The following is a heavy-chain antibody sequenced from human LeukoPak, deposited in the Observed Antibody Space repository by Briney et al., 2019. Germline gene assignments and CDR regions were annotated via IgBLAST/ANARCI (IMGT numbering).Heavy chain of an antibody. Sequence: GGSLRLSCTGSGFIFSNYGIHWVRQAPGKGLEWLAFIRYGGSNEYYADSVKGRFTISRDNSKRSLYLQMNSLRPDDTAIYYCAKSRAPTADPDAFDVWGQGTMVTVSS. V-gene: IGHV3-30*02. CDR2: IRYGGSNE. CDR3: AKSRAPTADPDAFDV. D-gene: IGHD1-14*01. CDR1: GFIFSNYG. J-gene: IGHJ3*01.